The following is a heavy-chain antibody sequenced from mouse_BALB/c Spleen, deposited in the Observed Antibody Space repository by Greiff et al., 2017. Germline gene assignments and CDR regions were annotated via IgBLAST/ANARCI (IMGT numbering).Heavy chain of an antibody. D-gene: IGHD2-1*01. CDR1: GFTFSSFG. CDR3: ASNYGNYVGFAY. J-gene: IGHJ3*01. V-gene: IGHV5-17*02. CDR2: ISSGSSTI. Sequence: EVKLMESGGGLVQPGGSRKLSCAASGFTFSSFGMHWVRQAPEKGLEWVAYISSGSSTIYYADTVQGRFTISRDNPKNTLFLQMTSLRSEDTAMYYCASNYGNYVGFAYWGQGTLVTVSA.